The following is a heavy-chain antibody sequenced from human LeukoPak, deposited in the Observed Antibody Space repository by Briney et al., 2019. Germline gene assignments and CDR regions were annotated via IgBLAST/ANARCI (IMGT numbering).Heavy chain of an antibody. CDR2: INHSGST. CDR1: GGSFSGYY. J-gene: IGHJ4*02. CDR3: ARGGVVGATVDY. V-gene: IGHV4-34*01. Sequence: SETLSLTCAVYGGSFSGYYWSWIRQPPGKGLEWIGEINHSGSTNYNPSLKSRVTISVDTSKNQFSLKLSSVTAADTAVYCCARGGVVGATVDYWGQGTLVTVSS. D-gene: IGHD1-26*01.